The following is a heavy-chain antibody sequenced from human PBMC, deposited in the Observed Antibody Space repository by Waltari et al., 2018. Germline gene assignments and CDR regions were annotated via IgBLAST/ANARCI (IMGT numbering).Heavy chain of an antibody. V-gene: IGHV4-4*07. CDR1: GAPIRSYY. CDR2: IYTRGST. CDR3: ARVVPAGYYYDMDV. Sequence: QVQLQESGPGLVKPSETPSLTCPVPGAPIRSYYWSWIRPPPGKGLGWIGRIYTRGSTNYNPSLKSGVAMSVDTSKNQFSLKLSSVTAADTAVYYCARVVPAGYYYDMDVWGKGTTVTISS. J-gene: IGHJ6*03. D-gene: IGHD3-10*02.